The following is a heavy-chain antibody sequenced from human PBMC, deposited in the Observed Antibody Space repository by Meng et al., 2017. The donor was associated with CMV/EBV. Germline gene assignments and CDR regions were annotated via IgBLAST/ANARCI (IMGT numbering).Heavy chain of an antibody. Sequence: GFTFSDYYMSWVRQAPGKGLEWVSYISSSGSTIYYADSVKGRFTISRDNAKNSLYLQMNSLRAEDTAVYYCARGGRGSSSWPLDYWGQGTLVTVSS. D-gene: IGHD6-13*01. CDR3: ARGGRGSSSWPLDY. CDR1: GFTFSDYY. CDR2: ISSSGSTI. V-gene: IGHV3-11*01. J-gene: IGHJ4*02.